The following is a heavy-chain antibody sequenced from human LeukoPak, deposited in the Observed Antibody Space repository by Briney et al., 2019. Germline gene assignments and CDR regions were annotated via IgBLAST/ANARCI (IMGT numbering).Heavy chain of an antibody. Sequence: GGSLRLSCAASGFTFSTYAMHWDRQAPGKGLEFVSTISNDGANTFYANSVKGRFTISRDNSKKTVYLQMGSLRPDDMAVYYCARGATDADSSGHYAHFDNWGQGTLVTVSS. V-gene: IGHV3-64*01. J-gene: IGHJ4*02. CDR2: ISNDGANT. D-gene: IGHD3-22*01. CDR3: ARGATDADSSGHYAHFDN. CDR1: GFTFSTYA.